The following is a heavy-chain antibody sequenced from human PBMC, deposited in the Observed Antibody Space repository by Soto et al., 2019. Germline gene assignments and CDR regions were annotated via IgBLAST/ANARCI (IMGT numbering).Heavy chain of an antibody. CDR3: ARETQNRNFDY. CDR2: IWYDGSNK. CDR1: GFTFSSYG. J-gene: IGHJ4*02. V-gene: IGHV3-33*01. D-gene: IGHD3-10*01. Sequence: QVQLVESGGGVVQPGRSLRLSCAASGFTFSSYGMHWVRQAPGKGLEWVAVIWYDGSNKYYADSVKGRFTISRDNSKNTLYLQMNSLRAEDTAVYYCARETQNRNFDYWGQGTLVTVSS.